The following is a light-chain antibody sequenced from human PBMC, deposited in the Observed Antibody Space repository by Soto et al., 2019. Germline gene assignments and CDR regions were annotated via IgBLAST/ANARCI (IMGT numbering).Light chain of an antibody. CDR2: DVT. CDR3: CSYAGSYTHV. J-gene: IGLJ1*01. CDR1: SSDVGGYYF. V-gene: IGLV2-11*01. Sequence: QSALTQPPSASGSPGQSVAISCTGTSSDVGGYYFVSWYQQHPGKAPKIIIYDVTKRPSGVPDRFSGSKSGNTASLTISGLQAEDEADYYCCSYAGSYTHVFGTGTKVTVL.